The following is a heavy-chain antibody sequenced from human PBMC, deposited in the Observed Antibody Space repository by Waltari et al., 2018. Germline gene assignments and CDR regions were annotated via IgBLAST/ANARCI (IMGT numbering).Heavy chain of an antibody. V-gene: IGHV4-39*01. CDR3: VRPPHCRGNTCTAL. D-gene: IGHD3-10*01. CDR2: IYNSGTT. CDR1: GASVNSTSYY. J-gene: IGHJ4*02. Sequence: QVYLQESGPGLVKPSESLSLTCTVSGASVNSTSYYWGWIRQPPGKGLEWIGSIYNSGTTYYNPSLKSRVTISVDASDKQFYLTLTSVTAADTAVYFCVRPPHCRGNTCTALWGQGALVTVSS.